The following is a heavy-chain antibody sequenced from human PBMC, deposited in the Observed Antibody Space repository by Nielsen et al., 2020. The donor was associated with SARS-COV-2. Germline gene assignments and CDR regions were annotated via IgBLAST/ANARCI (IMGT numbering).Heavy chain of an antibody. CDR1: GFTFSSYG. Sequence: GESLKISCAASGFTFSSYGMHWVRQAPGKGLEWVAVIWYDGSNKYYADSVKGRFTISRDNSKNTLYLQMNSLRAEDTAVYYCAKDSSGWYPDYYYGMDVWGQGTTVTVSS. J-gene: IGHJ6*02. CDR3: AKDSSGWYPDYYYGMDV. D-gene: IGHD6-19*01. CDR2: IWYDGSNK. V-gene: IGHV3-30*02.